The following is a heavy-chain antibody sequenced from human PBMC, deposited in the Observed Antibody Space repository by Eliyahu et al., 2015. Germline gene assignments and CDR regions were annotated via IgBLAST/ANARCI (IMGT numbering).Heavy chain of an antibody. Sequence: QVQLQESGPGLVKPSETLSLTCVVSGGSIRSYHWNWIRQSPGKGLEWIGYISFRGNTNYSPSLRSRVTISVDTSKNQFSLRLSSVTAADTAVYYCTRDSPGARGTYYGMDVWGQGTTVTVSS. CDR2: ISFRGNT. CDR1: GGSIRSYH. CDR3: TRDSPGARGTYYGMDV. V-gene: IGHV4-59*01. D-gene: IGHD6-6*01. J-gene: IGHJ6*02.